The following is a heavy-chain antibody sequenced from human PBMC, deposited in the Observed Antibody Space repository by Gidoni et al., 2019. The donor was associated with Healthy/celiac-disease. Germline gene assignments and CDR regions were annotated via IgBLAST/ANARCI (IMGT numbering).Heavy chain of an antibody. CDR2: ISYDGSNK. V-gene: IGHV3-30*18. CDR1: GFTFSSYG. CDR3: AKEPQWLVNNPYYYYGMDV. Sequence: QVQLVESGGGVVQPGRSLRLSCAASGFTFSSYGLPWVRQAPGKGLEWVAVISYDGSNKYYADSVKGRFTISRDNSKNTLYLQMNSLRAEDTAVYYCAKEPQWLVNNPYYYYGMDVWGQGTTVTVSS. J-gene: IGHJ6*02. D-gene: IGHD6-19*01.